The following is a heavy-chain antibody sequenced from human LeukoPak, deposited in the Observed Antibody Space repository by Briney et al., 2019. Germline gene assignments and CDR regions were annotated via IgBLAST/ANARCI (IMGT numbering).Heavy chain of an antibody. D-gene: IGHD5-12*01. V-gene: IGHV4-61*08. CDR3: AHGRVATFFSY. J-gene: IGHJ4*02. CDR2: VYYSGSS. Sequence: SETLSLTCTVSGGSVSTAGYFWSWIRQPPGEGPEWIGYVYYSGSSNYNPSLETRVTISLDTSKNQFSLRLSSVTAADTAVYYCAHGRVATFFSYWGQGTLVTVSS. CDR1: GGSVSTAGYF.